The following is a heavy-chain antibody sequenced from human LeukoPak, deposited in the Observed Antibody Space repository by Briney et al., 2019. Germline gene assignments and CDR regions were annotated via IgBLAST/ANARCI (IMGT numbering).Heavy chain of an antibody. Sequence: GGSLRLSCAASGFTFSDYYMSWIRQAPGKGLEWVSTISGSGGSTYYADSVKGRFTISRDNSKNTLYLQMNSLRAEDTAVYYCAKDRPYYDSSGYYYYWGQGTLVTVSS. J-gene: IGHJ4*02. D-gene: IGHD3-22*01. CDR2: ISGSGGST. CDR1: GFTFSDYY. CDR3: AKDRPYYDSSGYYYY. V-gene: IGHV3-23*01.